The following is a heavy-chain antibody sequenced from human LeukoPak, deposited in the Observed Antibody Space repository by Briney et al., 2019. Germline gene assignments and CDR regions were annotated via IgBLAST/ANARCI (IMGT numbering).Heavy chain of an antibody. CDR1: GGSISDSTYY. J-gene: IGHJ3*02. CDR3: ARDLPRIQLWPRSSGENSDAFDI. V-gene: IGHV4-39*02. Sequence: SETLSLTCTVSGGSISDSTYYWGWIRQPPGKGLEWIGSIYYSGSTYNNPSLKSRVSISVDTSKDQFSLKMSSVTAADTAVYYCARDLPRIQLWPRSSGENSDAFDIWGQGTMVTVSS. CDR2: IYYSGST. D-gene: IGHD5-18*01.